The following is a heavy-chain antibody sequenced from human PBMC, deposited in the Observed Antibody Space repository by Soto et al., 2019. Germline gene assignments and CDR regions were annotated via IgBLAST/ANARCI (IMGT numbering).Heavy chain of an antibody. V-gene: IGHV3-9*01. CDR2: ISWNSGSI. CDR1: GFTFYDYA. CDR3: AKGLGSSGYYDAFDI. Sequence: SLRLSCAASGFTFYDYAIHFFRQSALKCLEWVSGISWNSGSIGYADSVKGRFTISRDNAKNSLYLQMNSLRAEDTALYYCAKGLGSSGYYDAFDIWGQGTMVTVSS. J-gene: IGHJ3*02. D-gene: IGHD3-22*01.